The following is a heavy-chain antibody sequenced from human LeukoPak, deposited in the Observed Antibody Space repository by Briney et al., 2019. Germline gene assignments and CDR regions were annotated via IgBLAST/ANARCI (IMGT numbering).Heavy chain of an antibody. V-gene: IGHV3-66*01. CDR3: AREYYYDSSGYYYYYGMDV. CDR1: GFSVSSNY. D-gene: IGHD3-22*01. CDR2: IYSGGST. J-gene: IGHJ6*02. Sequence: PGGSLRLSCAASGFSVSSNYMSWVRQAPGKGLEWVSVIYSGGSTYYADSVKGRFTISRDNSKNTLYLQMNSLRAEDTAVYYCAREYYYDSSGYYYYYGMDVWGQGTTVTVSS.